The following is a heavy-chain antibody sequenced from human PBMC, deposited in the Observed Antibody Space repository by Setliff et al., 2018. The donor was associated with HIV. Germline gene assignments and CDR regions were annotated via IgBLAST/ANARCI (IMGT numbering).Heavy chain of an antibody. V-gene: IGHV4-39*01. CDR2: FYNSGSN. D-gene: IGHD5-18*01. CDR3: ARQDSYSYGYNYFDY. Sequence: NPSETLSLTCSVSGGSISSRSPYYWGWVRQPPGKGLEWIGSFYNSGSNYYNPSLKSRVTISVDTSNNQFFLKLTSVTAADSAVYYCARQDSYSYGYNYFDYWGQGTLVTVSS. J-gene: IGHJ4*02. CDR1: GGSISSRSPYY.